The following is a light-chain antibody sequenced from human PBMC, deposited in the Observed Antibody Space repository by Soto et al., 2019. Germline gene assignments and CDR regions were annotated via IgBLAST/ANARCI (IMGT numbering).Light chain of an antibody. J-gene: IGKJ3*01. V-gene: IGKV1-39*01. CDR2: AAS. CDR3: HQTYSVPPT. CDR1: QSIGNL. Sequence: DIQMTQSPSSLSASVGDRVTITCRASQSIGNLLNWYQQKPGKPPKLLIYAASSLQNGVPSGFSGSGSGIDFTLTISSLQPEDFATYYCHQTYSVPPTFGPGTKVDIK.